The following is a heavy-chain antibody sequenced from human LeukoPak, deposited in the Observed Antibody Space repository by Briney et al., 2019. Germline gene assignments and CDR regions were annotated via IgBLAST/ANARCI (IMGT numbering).Heavy chain of an antibody. CDR2: IIPIFGTA. D-gene: IGHD5-12*01. V-gene: IGHV1-69*01. J-gene: IGHJ3*02. CDR1: GGTFSSYA. Sequence: VASVKVSCKTSGGTFSSYAISWVRQAPGQVLEWMGGIIPIFGTANYAQKFQGRVTITADESTSTAYMELSSLRSEDTAVYYCARGGLIVADDAFDIWGQGTMVTVSS. CDR3: ARGGLIVADDAFDI.